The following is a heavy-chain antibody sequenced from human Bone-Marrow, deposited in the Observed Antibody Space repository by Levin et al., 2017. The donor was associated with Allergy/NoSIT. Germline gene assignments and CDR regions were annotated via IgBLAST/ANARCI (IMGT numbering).Heavy chain of an antibody. V-gene: IGHV6-1*01. D-gene: IGHD2/OR15-2a*01. J-gene: IGHJ3*02. Sequence: PSETLSLTCAISGDSVSSNSAAWNWIRQSPSRGLEWLGRTYYRSKWYNDYAVSVKSRITINPDTSKNQFSLQLNSVTPEDTAVYYCARDHPASRIGLSAFDIWGQGTMVTVSS. CDR1: GDSVSSNSAA. CDR3: ARDHPASRIGLSAFDI. CDR2: TYYRSKWYN.